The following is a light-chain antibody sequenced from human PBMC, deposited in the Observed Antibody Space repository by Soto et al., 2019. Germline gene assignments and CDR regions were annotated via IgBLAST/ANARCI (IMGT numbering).Light chain of an antibody. CDR1: QGISSY. J-gene: IGKJ1*01. CDR2: AAS. CDR3: QQLNSYPPT. V-gene: IGKV1-9*01. Sequence: DIQLTQSPSFLSASVGDRVKITCRASQGISSYLAWYQQKPGKAPKLLIYAASTLQSGVPSRFSGSGSGTEFTLTISSLQPEDFATYYCQQLNSYPPTFGQGTKVDIK.